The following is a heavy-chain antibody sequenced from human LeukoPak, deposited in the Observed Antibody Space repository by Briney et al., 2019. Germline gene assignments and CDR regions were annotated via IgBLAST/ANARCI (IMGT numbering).Heavy chain of an antibody. CDR3: ARGVNSGSYLYYFDY. V-gene: IGHV4-34*01. Sequence: SETLSLTCAVHGGSFSGYYWSWIRQPPGKGLEWIGEINHSGSTNYNPSLKSRVTISVDTSKNQFSLKLSSVTAADTAVYYCARGVNSGSYLYYFDYWGQGTLVTVSS. D-gene: IGHD1-26*01. CDR1: GGSFSGYY. CDR2: INHSGST. J-gene: IGHJ4*02.